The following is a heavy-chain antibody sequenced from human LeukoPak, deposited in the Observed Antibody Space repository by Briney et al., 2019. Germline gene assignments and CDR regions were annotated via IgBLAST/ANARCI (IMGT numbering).Heavy chain of an antibody. CDR2: ISGSGGST. CDR3: AKDRRVAVAPYYFDY. D-gene: IGHD6-19*01. Sequence: GGSLRLSCAASGFTFSSYWMSWVRQAPGKGLEWVSAISGSGGSTYYADSVKGRFTISRDNSKNTLYLQMNSLRAEDTAVYYCAKDRRVAVAPYYFDYWGQGTLVTVSS. V-gene: IGHV3-23*01. J-gene: IGHJ4*02. CDR1: GFTFSSYW.